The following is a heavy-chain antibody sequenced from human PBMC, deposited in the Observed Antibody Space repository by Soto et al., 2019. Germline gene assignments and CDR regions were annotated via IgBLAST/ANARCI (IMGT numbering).Heavy chain of an antibody. CDR3: ARARGYSYGYSDY. Sequence: SSETLSLTCAVYGGSFSGYYWSWIRQPPGKGLEWIGEINHSGSTNYNPSLKSRVTISVDTSKNQFSLKLSSVTAADTAVYYCARARGYSYGYSDYWGQGTLVTVSS. J-gene: IGHJ4*02. CDR2: INHSGST. D-gene: IGHD5-18*01. V-gene: IGHV4-34*01. CDR1: GGSFSGYY.